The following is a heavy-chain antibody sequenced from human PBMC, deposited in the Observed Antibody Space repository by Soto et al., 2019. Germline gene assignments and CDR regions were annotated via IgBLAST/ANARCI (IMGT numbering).Heavy chain of an antibody. V-gene: IGHV3-30*18. Sequence: HPGGSLRLSCAASGFTFSSYGMHWVRQAPGKGLEWVAVISYDGSNKYYADSVKGRFTISRDNSKNTLYLQMNSLRAEDTAVYYCAKEAGSSGYYGAYYYYYGMDVWGQGTTVTVSS. CDR1: GFTFSSYG. J-gene: IGHJ6*02. CDR3: AKEAGSSGYYGAYYYYYGMDV. D-gene: IGHD3-22*01. CDR2: ISYDGSNK.